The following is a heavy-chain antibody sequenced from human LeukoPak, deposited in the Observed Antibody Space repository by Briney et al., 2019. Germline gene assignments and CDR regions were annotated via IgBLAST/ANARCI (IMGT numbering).Heavy chain of an antibody. CDR3: ASLTRGYYYGSGSYSWFDP. D-gene: IGHD3-10*01. Sequence: SETLSLTCTVSGGSISSYYWSWIRQPPGKGLEWIGYIYYSGTTNYNPSLKSRVTISVDKSKNQFSLKLSSVTAADAAVYYCASLTRGYYYGSGSYSWFDPWGQGTLVTVSS. CDR2: IYYSGTT. J-gene: IGHJ5*02. V-gene: IGHV4-59*12. CDR1: GGSISSYY.